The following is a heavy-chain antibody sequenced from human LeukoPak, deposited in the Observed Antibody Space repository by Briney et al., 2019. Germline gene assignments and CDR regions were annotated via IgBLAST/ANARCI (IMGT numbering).Heavy chain of an antibody. Sequence: PSETLSLTCTASGFSIRNGYYWGWIRQPPGKGLERIGSIHHSGSTYYNPSLKSRVTISVNTSKNQFSLKLSSVTAADTAVYYCARVEYGSSGYYYVFAYWGQGILVTVSS. CDR1: GFSIRNGYY. V-gene: IGHV4-38-2*02. D-gene: IGHD3-22*01. CDR3: ARVEYGSSGYYYVFAY. CDR2: IHHSGST. J-gene: IGHJ4*02.